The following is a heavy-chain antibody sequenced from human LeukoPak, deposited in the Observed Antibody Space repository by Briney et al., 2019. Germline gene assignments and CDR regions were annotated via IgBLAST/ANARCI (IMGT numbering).Heavy chain of an antibody. CDR2: VSNSSSTI. V-gene: IGHV3-48*04. D-gene: IGHD3-3*01. CDR3: ARGVRRFLEWVSRDV. CDR1: GFTFSIYR. Sequence: GGSLRLSCAASGFTFSIYRMNWVRQAPGKGLEWVSYVSNSSSTIYYADSVKGRFTISRDNAKNSLYLQMNSLRAEDTAVYYCARGVRRFLEWVSRDVWGKGPTVTVSS. J-gene: IGHJ6*04.